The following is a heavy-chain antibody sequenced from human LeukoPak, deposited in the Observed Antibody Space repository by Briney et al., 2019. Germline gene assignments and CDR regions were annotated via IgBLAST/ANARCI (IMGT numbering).Heavy chain of an antibody. CDR2: VSTSDGKT. V-gene: IGHV1-18*01. CDR3: VRGGFSSGYAY. CDR1: GYTFNIYD. J-gene: IGHJ4*02. Sequence: ASVKVSCKASGYTFNIYDISWVRQSPGQGLEWMGWVSTSDGKTNYAQKVGGRVNMTTDTSTTTAYMELRSLRSDDTAVYYCVRGGFSSGYAYWGQGTLVTVSS. D-gene: IGHD5-18*01.